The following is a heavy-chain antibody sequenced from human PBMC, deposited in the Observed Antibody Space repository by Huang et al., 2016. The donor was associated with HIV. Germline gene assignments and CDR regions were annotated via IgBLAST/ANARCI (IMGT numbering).Heavy chain of an antibody. V-gene: IGHV3-9*01. CDR2: ISWNSANI. CDR3: AIMDDHFDY. J-gene: IGHJ4*02. Sequence: EVQLVESGGGLEQPGRSLRLSCAASGFTFGDYAMHWVRQPPGKGPEWVSGISWNSANIDYANSVKGRFTISRDNAKNSLYLRVSSLNPEDTALYYCAIMDDHFDYWGRGTLVTVSS. D-gene: IGHD2-8*01. CDR1: GFTFGDYA.